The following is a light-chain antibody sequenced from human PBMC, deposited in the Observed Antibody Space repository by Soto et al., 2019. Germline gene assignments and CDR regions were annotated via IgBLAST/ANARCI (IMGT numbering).Light chain of an antibody. J-gene: IGKJ1*01. CDR2: GAS. V-gene: IGKV3-15*01. CDR1: QSVSSN. Sequence: EIVMTQSPATLSVSPGERATLSCRASQSVSSNLAWYQQKPGQAPRLLIYGASTRATGIPARFSGSGSGTEFTFTISSLQSEDFAVYYCQQYNNWGTFGQGTKVDIK. CDR3: QQYNNWGT.